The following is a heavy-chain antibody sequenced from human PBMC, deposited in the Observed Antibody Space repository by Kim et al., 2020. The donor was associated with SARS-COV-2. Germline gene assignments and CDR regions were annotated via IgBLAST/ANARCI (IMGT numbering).Heavy chain of an antibody. CDR3: ARDHSGGSYFDY. V-gene: IGHV1-46*01. Sequence: YTQKFQGSLTMTRDTSTSTVYMELSSLRSDDTAVYYCARDHSGGSYFDYWGQGTLVTVSS. J-gene: IGHJ4*02. D-gene: IGHD3-10*01.